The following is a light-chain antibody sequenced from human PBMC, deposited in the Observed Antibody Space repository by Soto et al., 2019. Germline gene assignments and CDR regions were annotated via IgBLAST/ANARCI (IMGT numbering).Light chain of an antibody. J-gene: IGLJ3*02. CDR2: EVN. CDR1: SSDIGGYNS. CDR3: SSSAGTSSFVL. Sequence: QPVLTQPPSASGSPGQSVTISCTGTSSDIGGYNSVSWYQQHPGKAPKLMIYEVNKRPLGVPERFSGSKSGNTASLTVSGLQADDEADYYCSSSAGTSSFVLFGGGTKLTVL. V-gene: IGLV2-8*01.